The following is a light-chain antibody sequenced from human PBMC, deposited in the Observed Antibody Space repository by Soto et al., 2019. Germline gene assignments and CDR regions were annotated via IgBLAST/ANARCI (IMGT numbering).Light chain of an antibody. CDR3: QQYNNWPPIT. CDR2: GAS. J-gene: IGKJ1*01. V-gene: IGKV3-15*01. Sequence: EVVLTQSPGTLSLSPGERATLSCRASQSVRSKLAWYQQKPGQAPRLFIYGASTRATGIPARFSGSGSGTEFTLTISSLQSEDFAIYYCQQYNNWPPITFGQGTKVDIK. CDR1: QSVRSK.